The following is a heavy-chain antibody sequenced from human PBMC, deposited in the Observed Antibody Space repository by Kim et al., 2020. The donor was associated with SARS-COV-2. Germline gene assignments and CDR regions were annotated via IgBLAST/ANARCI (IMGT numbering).Heavy chain of an antibody. CDR1: GYSFTSYW. D-gene: IGHD3-16*01. Sequence: GASLKISCKGSGYSFTSYWIGWVRQMPGKGLEWMGIIYPGDSDTRYSPFFQGQVTISADKSISTADLQWSRLKASDTALYYCARLRTVYGYVWGSYSYGMDVWGQGTTVTVSS. J-gene: IGHJ6*02. CDR2: IYPGDSDT. V-gene: IGHV5-51*01. CDR3: ARLRTVYGYVWGSYSYGMDV.